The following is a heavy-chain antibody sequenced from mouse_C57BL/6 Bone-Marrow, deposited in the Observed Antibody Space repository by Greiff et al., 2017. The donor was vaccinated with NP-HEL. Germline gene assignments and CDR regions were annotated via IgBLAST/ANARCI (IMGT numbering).Heavy chain of an antibody. CDR3: AMPTIVTTLRYYAMDY. CDR1: GYTFTSYW. D-gene: IGHD2-5*01. Sequence: QVQLQQPGAELVKPGASVKVSCKASGYTFTSYWMHWVKQRPGQGLEWIGRIHPSDSDTNYNQKFKGKATLTVDKSSSTAYMQLSSLTSEDSAVYYCAMPTIVTTLRYYAMDYWGQGTSVTVSS. V-gene: IGHV1-74*01. CDR2: IHPSDSDT. J-gene: IGHJ4*01.